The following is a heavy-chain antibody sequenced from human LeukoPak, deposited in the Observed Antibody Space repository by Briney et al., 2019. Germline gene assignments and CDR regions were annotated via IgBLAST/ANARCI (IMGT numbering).Heavy chain of an antibody. D-gene: IGHD2-15*01. J-gene: IGHJ5*02. CDR2: IVVGSGNT. V-gene: IGHV1-58*02. CDR1: GFTFTSSA. Sequence: GTSVKVSCKASGFTFTSSAMQWVRQARGQRLEWIGWIVVGSGNTNYAQKFQERVTITRDMSTSTAYMELSSLSSEDTAVYYCAAMYCSGGSCYGEFDPWGQGTLVTVSS. CDR3: AAMYCSGGSCYGEFDP.